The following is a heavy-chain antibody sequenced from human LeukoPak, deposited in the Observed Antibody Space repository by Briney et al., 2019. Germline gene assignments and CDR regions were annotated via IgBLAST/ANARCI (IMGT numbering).Heavy chain of an antibody. CDR3: AKERATTTTFDY. Sequence: PGGSLRFSCAASGFTFSDYYMSWIRQAPGKGLEWVSYISSSSSYTNYADSVKGRFTISRDNAKNSLYLQMDSLRTEDTAVYYCAKERATTTTFDYWGQGTLITVSS. CDR2: ISSSSSYT. V-gene: IGHV3-11*05. J-gene: IGHJ4*02. CDR1: GFTFSDYY. D-gene: IGHD1-26*01.